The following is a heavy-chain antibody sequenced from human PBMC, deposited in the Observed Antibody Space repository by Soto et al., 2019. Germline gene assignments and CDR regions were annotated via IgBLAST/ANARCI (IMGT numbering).Heavy chain of an antibody. V-gene: IGHV3-33*01. CDR3: ARGAATSYYGMDV. Sequence: QVQLVESGGGVVQPGRSLRLSCAASGFTFSSYGMHWVRQAPGKGLEWVAVIWYDGSNKYYADSVKGRFTISRDNSKNTLYLQMNSLRAEDTAVYYCARGAATSYYGMDVWGQGTTDTVSS. J-gene: IGHJ6*02. D-gene: IGHD2-15*01. CDR1: GFTFSSYG. CDR2: IWYDGSNK.